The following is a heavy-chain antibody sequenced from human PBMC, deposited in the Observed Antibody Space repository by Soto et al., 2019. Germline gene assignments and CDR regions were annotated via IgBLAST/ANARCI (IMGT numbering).Heavy chain of an antibody. CDR2: ISYDGSNK. J-gene: IGHJ6*04. D-gene: IGHD3-22*01. CDR3: ARDRAPNSGGYYFV. V-gene: IGHV3-30-3*01. Sequence: QVQLVESGGGVVQPGRSLRLSCAASGFTFSSYAMHWVRQAPGKGLEWVAVISYDGSNKYYADSVKGRFTISRDNSKNRWYLQMNSLRVGDTVVYYCARDRAPNSGGYYFVWGKGTTVPVSS. CDR1: GFTFSSYA.